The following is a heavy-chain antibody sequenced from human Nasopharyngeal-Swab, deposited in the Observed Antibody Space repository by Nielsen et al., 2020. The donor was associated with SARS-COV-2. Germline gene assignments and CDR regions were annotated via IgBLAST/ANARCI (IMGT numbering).Heavy chain of an antibody. CDR2: IYPGDSDT. V-gene: IGHV5-51*01. D-gene: IGHD2-2*01. CDR3: AILGYCSSTSCRRYFQH. Sequence: GESLKISCQGSGYSFTSYWIGWVRQMPGKGLEWMGIIYPGDSDTRYSPSFQGQVTISADKSISTAYLQWSSLKASDTAMYYCAILGYCSSTSCRRYFQHWGQGTLVTVSS. J-gene: IGHJ1*01. CDR1: GYSFTSYW.